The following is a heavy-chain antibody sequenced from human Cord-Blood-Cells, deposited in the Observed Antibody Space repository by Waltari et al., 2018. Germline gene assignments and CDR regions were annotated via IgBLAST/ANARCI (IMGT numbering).Heavy chain of an antibody. CDR2: INPNSGGT. CDR1: YTFTGYY. J-gene: IGHJ4*02. D-gene: IGHD6-6*01. CDR3: ARGDSPAEYSFDY. Sequence: YTFTGYYMHWVRQAPGQGLEWMGWINPNSGGTNYAQKFQGWVTMTRDTSISTAYMELSRLRSDDTAVYYCARGDSPAEYSFDYWGQGTLVTVSS. V-gene: IGHV1-2*04.